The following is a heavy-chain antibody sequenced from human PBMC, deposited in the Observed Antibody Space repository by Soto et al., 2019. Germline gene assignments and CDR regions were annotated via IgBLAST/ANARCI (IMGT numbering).Heavy chain of an antibody. CDR3: ARLPPPSCSGGSCSPY. CDR1: GFIFSDYY. J-gene: IGHJ4*02. D-gene: IGHD2-15*01. Sequence: PDGSLRLSCVASGFIFSDYYMSWIRQTPGKGLEWASYISTNGRNIYYADSVKGRFTISRDNTKNSLYLQMNSLRAEDTAVYYCARLPPPSCSGGSCSPYGGQGTLVTVSS. CDR2: ISTNGRNI. V-gene: IGHV3-11*01.